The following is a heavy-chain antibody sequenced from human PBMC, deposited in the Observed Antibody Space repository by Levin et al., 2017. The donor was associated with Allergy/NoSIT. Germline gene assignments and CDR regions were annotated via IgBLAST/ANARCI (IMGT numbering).Heavy chain of an antibody. Sequence: GGSLRLSCKAFGYSFTTFGVSWVRQAPGQGLEWMGWIAVYNGDTKYSQKFQGRVSMTTEISTSTAYMELRSLRSDETAIYYCARTHGYYHYMDVWGKGTTVTVS. CDR3: ARTHGYYHYMDV. V-gene: IGHV1-18*01. CDR1: GYSFTTFG. J-gene: IGHJ6*03. CDR2: IAVYNGDT.